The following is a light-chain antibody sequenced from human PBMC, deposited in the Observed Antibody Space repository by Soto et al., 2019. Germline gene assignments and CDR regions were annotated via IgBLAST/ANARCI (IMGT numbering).Light chain of an antibody. CDR3: TSYAGSINWV. CDR2: EVS. V-gene: IGLV2-8*01. CDR1: SSDVGGYNY. J-gene: IGLJ3*02. Sequence: QSALTQPPSASGSPGQSVTISCTGTSSDVGGYNYVSWYQQHPGKAPKLMIFEVSKRPSGVPDRFSGSKSGNTASLTVSVLQAEDEADYYCTSYAGSINWVFGGGTKLTVL.